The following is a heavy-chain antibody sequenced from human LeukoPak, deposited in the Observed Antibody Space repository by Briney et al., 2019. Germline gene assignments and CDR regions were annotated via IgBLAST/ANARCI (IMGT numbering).Heavy chain of an antibody. V-gene: IGHV4-59*08. CDR2: IYYSGST. CDR3: ARLHDGYRYGADY. CDR1: GGSISSYY. Sequence: SETLSLTCTVSGGSISSYYWSWIRQPPGKGLEWIGYIYYSGSTNYNPSLKSRVTISVDTSKNQFSLKLSPVTAADTAVYYCARLHDGYRYGADYWGQGTLVSAS. J-gene: IGHJ4*02. D-gene: IGHD5-18*01.